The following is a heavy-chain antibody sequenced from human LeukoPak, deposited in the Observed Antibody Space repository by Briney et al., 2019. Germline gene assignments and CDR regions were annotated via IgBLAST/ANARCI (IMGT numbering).Heavy chain of an antibody. CDR1: GGSISSSSYY. J-gene: IGHJ6*03. CDR2: IYYSGST. D-gene: IGHD2-2*01. V-gene: IGHV4-39*01. Sequence: SETLSLTCTVSGGSISSSSYYWGWIRHPPGKGLEWIGSIYYSGSTYYNPSLKSRVTISVDTSKNQFSLKLSSVTAADTAVYYCARQGYCSSTSCYLYYYYYYMDVWGKGTTVTISS. CDR3: ARQGYCSSTSCYLYYYYYYMDV.